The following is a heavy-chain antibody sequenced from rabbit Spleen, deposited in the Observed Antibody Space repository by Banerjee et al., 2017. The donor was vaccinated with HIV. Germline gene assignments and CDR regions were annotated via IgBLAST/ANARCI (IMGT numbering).Heavy chain of an antibody. J-gene: IGHJ4*01. CDR2: IYAGDGSI. CDR3: ARDLVTIIGWNFNL. CDR1: GFDFSTYG. D-gene: IGHD4-1*01. V-gene: IGHV1S21*01. Sequence: EQLVESGGGLVQPGGSLTLSCKASGFDFSTYGVSWVRQAPGKGLDLIGCIYAGDGSIDYTNWVNGRFTISKTSSTVDLKMTSLTAADTARYFCARDLVTIIGWNFNLWGPGTLVTVS.